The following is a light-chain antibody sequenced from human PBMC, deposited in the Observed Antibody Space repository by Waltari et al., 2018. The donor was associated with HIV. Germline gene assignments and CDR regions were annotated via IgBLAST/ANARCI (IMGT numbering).Light chain of an antibody. J-gene: IGKJ2*01. CDR1: QSVSSSN. V-gene: IGKV3-20*01. Sequence: EIVLTQSPGTLSLSPGEGATLSCRASQSVSSSNLAWYQQKPGQAPRLLIYGASNMATGIPDRFSGSGSGTDFTLAITGLEPEDFAVYYCQQYGSSAYTFGQGTKLEIK. CDR2: GAS. CDR3: QQYGSSAYT.